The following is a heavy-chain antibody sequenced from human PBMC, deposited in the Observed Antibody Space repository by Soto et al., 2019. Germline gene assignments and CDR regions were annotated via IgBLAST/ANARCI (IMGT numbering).Heavy chain of an antibody. J-gene: IGHJ4*02. CDR3: ARDPLYNPVGAL. CDR2: INHTGRIATT. CDR1: GGPFSGYY. Sequence: QVQLQQWGAGLLRPWETLSLTCAVSGGPFSGYYWTWIRQSPGKGLEWIGEINHTGRIATTNYNPSLKSRAIISVDTSKNQFSLRLTSVTAADTAVYYCARDPLYNPVGALWGQGTRVTVSS. V-gene: IGHV4-34*01. D-gene: IGHD1-26*01.